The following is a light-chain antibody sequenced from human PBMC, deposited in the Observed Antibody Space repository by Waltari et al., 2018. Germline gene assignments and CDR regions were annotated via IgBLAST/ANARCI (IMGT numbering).Light chain of an antibody. Sequence: QSALTQPASVSGSPGQSITLPCPGTRRDFERHNLLPWFQHRPGKAPKLIIFEVTQRPSGISDRFSGSRSGPTASLTISGLQAEDEADYYCCSYAGRATFAWVFGGGTKLTVL. CDR3: CSYAGRATFAWV. CDR1: RRDFERHNL. CDR2: EVT. V-gene: IGLV2-23*02. J-gene: IGLJ3*02.